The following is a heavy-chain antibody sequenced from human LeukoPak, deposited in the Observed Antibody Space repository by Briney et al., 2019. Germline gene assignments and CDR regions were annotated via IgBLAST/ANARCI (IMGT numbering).Heavy chain of an antibody. CDR3: AKGYIQLWWFDY. D-gene: IGHD2-21*01. Sequence: PGGSLRLSCAASGFTFSTYAMSWVRQAPGKGLQWVSLSSGDGAHYADSVKGRFTISRDNSKNTVYLQMTNLRAEDTAVYYCAKGYIQLWWFDYWGQGTLVTVSS. V-gene: IGHV3-23*01. CDR2: SSGDGA. CDR1: GFTFSTYA. J-gene: IGHJ4*02.